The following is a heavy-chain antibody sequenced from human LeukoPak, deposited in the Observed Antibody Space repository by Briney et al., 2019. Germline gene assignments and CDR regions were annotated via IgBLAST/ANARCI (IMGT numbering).Heavy chain of an antibody. CDR3: ARVGTSSLRDWFDP. J-gene: IGHJ5*02. Sequence: PGGSLRLSCAASGFTFDEYAMHWVRQAPGKGLEWVSVISWNSGIIGYADSVKGRFTISRDNSKNTLYLQMNSLRAEDTAVYYCARVGTSSLRDWFDPWGQGTLVTVSS. D-gene: IGHD2-8*01. CDR1: GFTFDEYA. CDR2: ISWNSGII. V-gene: IGHV3-9*01.